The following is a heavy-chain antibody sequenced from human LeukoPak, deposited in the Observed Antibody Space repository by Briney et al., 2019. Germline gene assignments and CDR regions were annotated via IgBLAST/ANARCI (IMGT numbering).Heavy chain of an antibody. CDR1: GASISSGTYS. J-gene: IGHJ5*02. V-gene: IGHV4-30-2*01. CDR3: ARGDGSGSGRWFDP. D-gene: IGHD3-10*01. CDR2: IYHTEST. Sequence: TASETLSLTCTVSGASISSGTYSWSWIRQPPGEGLEWIGYIYHTESTYYNPSLKGRVTISVDRSKNQFSLNLNFVTAADTALYYCARGDGSGSGRWFDPWGQGTLITVSS.